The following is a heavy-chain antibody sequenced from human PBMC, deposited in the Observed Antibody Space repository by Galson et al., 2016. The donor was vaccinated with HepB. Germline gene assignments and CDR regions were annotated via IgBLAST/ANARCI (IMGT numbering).Heavy chain of an antibody. Sequence: SLRLSCAASGFIFSSYAMSWVRQAPGKGLEWVSGLSGSDGSTYYADSVKSRFTTSRDNSKNTLYLQMNSLRAEDTAVYYCAKDWGVATTTHFDYWGQAILVIVSS. V-gene: IGHV3-23*01. J-gene: IGHJ4*02. CDR2: LSGSDGST. D-gene: IGHD5-12*01. CDR3: AKDWGVATTTHFDY. CDR1: GFIFSSYA.